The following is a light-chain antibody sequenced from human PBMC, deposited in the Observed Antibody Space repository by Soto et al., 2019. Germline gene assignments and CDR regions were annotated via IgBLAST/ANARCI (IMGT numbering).Light chain of an antibody. CDR2: YIS. CDR3: QQRTIWPNT. Sequence: EIVMTQSPATLSVSPGETASLSCRASQSAGNFLAWYQQKPGQAPRLLIYYISTRATGIPARFSGSGSGTDFTLTISSLEPEDFAVYYCQQRTIWPNTFGQGTRLEIK. J-gene: IGKJ5*01. CDR1: QSAGNF. V-gene: IGKV3-11*01.